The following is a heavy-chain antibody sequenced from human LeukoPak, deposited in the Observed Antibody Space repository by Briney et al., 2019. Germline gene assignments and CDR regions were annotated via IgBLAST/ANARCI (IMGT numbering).Heavy chain of an antibody. CDR1: GYTFTSYD. Sequence: SVKVSCKASGYTFTSYDINWVRQAPGQGLEWMGGIIPIFGTANYAQKFQGRVTMTEDTSTDTAYMELSSLRSEDTAVYYCATPSPDFWCGLIWGQGTMVTVSS. CDR2: IIPIFGTA. CDR3: ATPSPDFWCGLI. V-gene: IGHV1-69*06. D-gene: IGHD3-3*01. J-gene: IGHJ3*02.